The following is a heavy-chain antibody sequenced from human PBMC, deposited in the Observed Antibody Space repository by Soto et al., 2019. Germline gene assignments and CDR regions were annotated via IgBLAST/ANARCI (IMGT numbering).Heavy chain of an antibody. V-gene: IGHV1-18*01. CDR1: GYGFTTYG. D-gene: IGHD1-1*01. J-gene: IGHJ4*02. Sequence: QVHLVQSGAEVKKPGASVKVSCKGSGYGFTTYGITWVRQAPGQGLEWMAWISAHNGNTNYAQKLQGRVTVTRDTSTSTAYMELRRLRSDDTPVYYCARGRYGDYWGQGALVTVSS. CDR2: ISAHNGNT. CDR3: ARGRYGDY.